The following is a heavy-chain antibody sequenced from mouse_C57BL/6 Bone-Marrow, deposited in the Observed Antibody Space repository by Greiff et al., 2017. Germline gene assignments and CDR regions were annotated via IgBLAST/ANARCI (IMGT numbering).Heavy chain of an antibody. V-gene: IGHV14-2*01. D-gene: IGHD1-1*01. Sequence: EVKLLESGAELVKPGASVKLSCTASGFNIKDYYMHWVKQRTEQGLEWIGRIDPEDGETKYDPKFQGKATITADTSSNTAYLQRSSLTSEDTAVYYCASFITTVEVIWGQGTTLTVSS. J-gene: IGHJ2*01. CDR2: IDPEDGET. CDR1: GFNIKDYY. CDR3: ASFITTVEVI.